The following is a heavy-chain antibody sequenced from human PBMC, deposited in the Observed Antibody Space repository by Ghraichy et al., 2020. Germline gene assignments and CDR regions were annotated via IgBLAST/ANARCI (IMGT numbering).Heavy chain of an antibody. Sequence: SQTLSLTCTVSGGSIRSSSYYWGWIRQPPGKGLEWIGSIYYGGRTYYNPSLKSRVTLSVDTSMNQFSLRLSSVTAADAAVYYCARRTYGEGGRYCADVDVWGQGTTVTDSS. J-gene: IGHJ6*01. CDR3: ARRTYGEGGRYCADVDV. D-gene: IGHD4-17*01. V-gene: IGHV4-39*01. CDR2: IYYGGRT. CDR1: GGSIRSSSYY.